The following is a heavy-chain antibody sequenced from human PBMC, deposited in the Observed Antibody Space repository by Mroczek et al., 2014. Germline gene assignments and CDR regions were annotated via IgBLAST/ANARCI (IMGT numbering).Heavy chain of an antibody. CDR2: MNPNSGNT. CDR1: GYTFTSYD. D-gene: IGHD4-17*01. V-gene: IGHV1-8*01. CDR3: ARAGEYGDYRRYGMDV. J-gene: IGHJ6*01. Sequence: QVQLQESGAEVKKPGASVKVSCKASGYTFTSYDINWVRQATGQGLEWMGWMNPNSGNTGYAQKFQGRVTMTRNTSISTAYMELSSLRSEDTAVYYCARAGEYGDYRRYGMDVVGAKGTTVTRLL.